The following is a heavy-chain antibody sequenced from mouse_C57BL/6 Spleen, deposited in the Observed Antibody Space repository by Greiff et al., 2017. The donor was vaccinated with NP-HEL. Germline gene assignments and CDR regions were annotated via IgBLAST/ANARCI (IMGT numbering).Heavy chain of an antibody. V-gene: IGHV5-4*03. Sequence: EVMLVESGGGLVKPGGSLKLSCAASGFTFSSYAMSWVRQTPEKRLEWVATISDGGSYTYYPDNVKGRFTISRDNAKNNLYLQMSHLKSEDTAMYYCATTYYYAMDYWGQGTSVTVSS. D-gene: IGHD1-1*01. CDR2: ISDGGSYT. CDR3: ATTYYYAMDY. J-gene: IGHJ4*01. CDR1: GFTFSSYA.